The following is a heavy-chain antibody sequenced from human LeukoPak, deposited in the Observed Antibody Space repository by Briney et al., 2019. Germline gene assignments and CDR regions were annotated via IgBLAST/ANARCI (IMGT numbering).Heavy chain of an antibody. Sequence: GGSLRLSCAASGFIFSSYGMHWVRQAPGKGLEWVAFIRHDGSNKYYADSVKGRFTISRDNSKNTLYLQMNSLRAEDTAVYYCARDRYCGGDCYPRDFQHWGQGTLVTVSS. CDR3: ARDRYCGGDCYPRDFQH. J-gene: IGHJ1*01. CDR2: IRHDGSNK. D-gene: IGHD2-21*02. CDR1: GFIFSSYG. V-gene: IGHV3-30*02.